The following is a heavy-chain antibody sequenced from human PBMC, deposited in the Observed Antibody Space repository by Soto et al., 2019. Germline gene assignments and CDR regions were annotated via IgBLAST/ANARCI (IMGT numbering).Heavy chain of an antibody. D-gene: IGHD3-22*01. V-gene: IGHV3-48*01. J-gene: IGHJ4*02. CDR1: GFTFRNYS. CDR3: ARDYYDSSGYSAPFDY. Sequence: PGGSLRLSCAASGFTFRNYSMNWVRQAPGKGLEWVSYISSSSSTIYYADSVKGRFTISRDNAKNSLYLQMNSLRAEDTAVYYCARDYYDSSGYSAPFDYWGQGTLVTVS. CDR2: ISSSSSTI.